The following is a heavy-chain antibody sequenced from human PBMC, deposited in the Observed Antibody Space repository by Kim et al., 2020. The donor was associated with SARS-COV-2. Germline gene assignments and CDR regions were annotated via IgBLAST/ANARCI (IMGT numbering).Heavy chain of an antibody. J-gene: IGHJ6*02. CDR1: GGSVSSGSYY. V-gene: IGHV4-61*01. CDR2: IYYSGST. D-gene: IGHD4-4*01. CDR3: ARDRFQPLTVTTGLYYYYGMDV. Sequence: SETLSLTCTVSGGSVSSGSYYWSWIRQPPGKGLEWIGYIYYSGSTNYNPSLKSRVTISVDTSKNQFSLKLSSVTAADTAVYYCARDRFQPLTVTTGLYYYYGMDVWGQRTTVTVSS.